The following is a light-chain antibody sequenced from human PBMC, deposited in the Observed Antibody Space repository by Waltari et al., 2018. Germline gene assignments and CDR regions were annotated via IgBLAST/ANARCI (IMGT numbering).Light chain of an antibody. CDR3: QQFASYPYT. CDR1: QGIVNY. J-gene: IGKJ4*01. CDR2: GAS. V-gene: IGKV1-16*01. Sequence: DIYLTQSPSSLSAFVGDRVTITCRASQGIVNYLAWFQQKPGKAPKSLIYGASDFESGVPSRFSGSGSGTDFTLTITSLQPEDFATYYCQQFASYPYTFGGGTKVEIK.